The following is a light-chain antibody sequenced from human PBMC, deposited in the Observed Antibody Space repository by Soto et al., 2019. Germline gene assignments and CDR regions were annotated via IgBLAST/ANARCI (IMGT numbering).Light chain of an antibody. CDR3: QQYYHWPPLT. V-gene: IGKV3-15*01. CDR1: QNIRTY. CDR2: RAS. J-gene: IGKJ4*01. Sequence: EIVMTQSPVTLSVSPGERATLSCRASQNIRTYLAWYQQKPGQAPRLLIYRASTRATGVPARFSGSGSGTEFKLSISSLQSEDLAVYYRQQYYHWPPLTFGGGPKVQIK.